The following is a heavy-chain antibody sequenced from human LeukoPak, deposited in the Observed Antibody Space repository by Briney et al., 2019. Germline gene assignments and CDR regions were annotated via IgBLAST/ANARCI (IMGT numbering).Heavy chain of an antibody. CDR2: IYTSGST. CDR3: SRGDYYYYMDF. J-gene: IGHJ6*03. V-gene: IGHV4-61*02. CDR1: GGSISSGSYY. Sequence: VKPSQTLSLTCTVSGGSISSGSYYWSWIRQPAGKGLEWIGRIYTSGSTNYNPSLKSRVTISVDTSKNQFSLKLSSVTAADTAVYYCSRGDYYYYMDFWGKGTTVTVSS.